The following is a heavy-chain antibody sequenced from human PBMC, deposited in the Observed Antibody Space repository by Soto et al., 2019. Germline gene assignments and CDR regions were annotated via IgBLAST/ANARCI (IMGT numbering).Heavy chain of an antibody. V-gene: IGHV1-18*01. D-gene: IGHD2-15*01. CDR3: ARDDLYCSGGSCYSGWFDP. CDR2: ISAYNGNT. Sequence: ASVKVSCKASGYTFTSYGISWVRQAPGQGLEWMGWISAYNGNTNYAQKLQGRVTMTTDTSTSTAYMELRSLRSDDTAVFYCARDDLYCSGGSCYSGWFDPWGQGTLVTVSS. CDR1: GYTFTSYG. J-gene: IGHJ5*02.